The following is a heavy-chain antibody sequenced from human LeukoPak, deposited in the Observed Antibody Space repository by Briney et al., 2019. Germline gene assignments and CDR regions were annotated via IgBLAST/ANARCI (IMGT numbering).Heavy chain of an antibody. Sequence: PGGSLRLSCAASGFTFSSYGMHWVRQAPGKGLEWVAVISYDGSNKYYADSVKGRFTISRDNSKNTLYLQMNSLRAEDTAVYYCARINIVVVPAATPFDYWGQGTLVTVSS. D-gene: IGHD2-2*01. CDR3: ARINIVVVPAATPFDY. J-gene: IGHJ4*02. CDR2: ISYDGSNK. V-gene: IGHV3-30*03. CDR1: GFTFSSYG.